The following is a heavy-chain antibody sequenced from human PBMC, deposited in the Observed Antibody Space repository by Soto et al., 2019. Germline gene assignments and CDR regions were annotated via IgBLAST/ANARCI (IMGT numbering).Heavy chain of an antibody. Sequence: QVQLVQSGAEVKKPGASVKVSCKASGYTFTSYGISWVRQAPGQGLEWMGWISPYNGDTNHAQKLQGRVTMTTDTSTSTAYMELRSLRSDDTAVYYCARDLLAAAGTWWFDTWGQGTLVTVSS. CDR3: ARDLLAAAGTWWFDT. D-gene: IGHD6-13*01. J-gene: IGHJ5*02. V-gene: IGHV1-18*01. CDR1: GYTFTSYG. CDR2: ISPYNGDT.